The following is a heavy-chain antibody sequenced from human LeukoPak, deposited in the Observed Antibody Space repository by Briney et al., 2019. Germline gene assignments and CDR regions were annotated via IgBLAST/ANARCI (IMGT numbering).Heavy chain of an antibody. Sequence: GESLKIFWRGSGYSFTPYWIGWVRQMPGKGLEWRGIIYPGDSDTRYSPSFQGQVTMSADKSINTAYLQWSSLKASDTAMYYCARRQGCSSTSCPPDSWGQGTLVTVSS. CDR1: GYSFTPYW. J-gene: IGHJ4*02. D-gene: IGHD2-2*01. CDR3: ARRQGCSSTSCPPDS. CDR2: IYPGDSDT. V-gene: IGHV5-51*01.